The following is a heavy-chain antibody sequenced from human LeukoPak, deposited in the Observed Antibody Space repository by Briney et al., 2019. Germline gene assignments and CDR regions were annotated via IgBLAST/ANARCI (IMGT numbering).Heavy chain of an antibody. CDR1: GFTFSSYA. CDR3: AKDVVGGTTHLDAFDI. CDR2: ISGSGGST. J-gene: IGHJ3*02. Sequence: PGGSLRLSCAASGFTFSSYAMSWVRQAPGKGLEWVSAISGSGGSTYYADSVKGRFTISRDNSKNTLYLQMNSLRAEDTAVYYCAKDVVGGTTHLDAFDIWGQGTMVTVSS. D-gene: IGHD3-16*01. V-gene: IGHV3-23*01.